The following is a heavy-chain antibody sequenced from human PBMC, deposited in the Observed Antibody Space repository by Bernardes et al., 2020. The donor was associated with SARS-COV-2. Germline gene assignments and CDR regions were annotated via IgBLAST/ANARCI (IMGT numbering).Heavy chain of an antibody. D-gene: IGHD2-8*02. CDR1: GFTLTNFG. CDR3: AKRKQRFHLSGWDVGMDV. Sequence: GGSLRLSCAASGFTLTNFGIHWVRQSPGKGLEWVSLISYEGSKHFYADFVRGRFSISRDNSKTAVYLQMNSLGPEDTAVYYCAKRKQRFHLSGWDVGMDVWSRGTTVTVS. CDR2: ISYEGSKH. J-gene: IGHJ6*02. V-gene: IGHV3-30*18.